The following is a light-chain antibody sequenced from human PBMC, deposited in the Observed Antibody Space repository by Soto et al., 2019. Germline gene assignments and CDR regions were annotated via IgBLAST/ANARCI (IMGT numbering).Light chain of an antibody. CDR1: QSVSNNY. V-gene: IGKV3-20*01. CDR2: GAS. CDR3: KQYGSSGT. Sequence: EIVLTQAPGTLSLSPGERATLSCRASQSVSNNYLAWYQQKPGQAPRILIYGASNRATGIQDRFSGSGSGTDFTLTISRLEPEDFAVYYCKQYGSSGTCGQGTKVDIK. J-gene: IGKJ1*01.